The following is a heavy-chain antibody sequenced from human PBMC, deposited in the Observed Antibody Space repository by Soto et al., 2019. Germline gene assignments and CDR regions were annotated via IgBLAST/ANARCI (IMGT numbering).Heavy chain of an antibody. CDR2: IRSNGGTT. Sequence: EVQLVESGGGLVQPGGSLRLSCSASGFTFSNYVMHWVRQAPGKGLEYVSAIRSNGGTTYYADSVKGRFTISRDNSKNTLYLQMTSLRAEDTAVYYCCRGELLSSGGFFDYWGQGTLVTVSS. J-gene: IGHJ4*02. V-gene: IGHV3-64D*06. D-gene: IGHD3-16*01. CDR1: GFTFSNYV. CDR3: CRGELLSSGGFFDY.